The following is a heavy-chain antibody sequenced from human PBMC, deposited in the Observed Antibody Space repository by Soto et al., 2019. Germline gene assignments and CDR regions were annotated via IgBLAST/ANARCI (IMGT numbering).Heavy chain of an antibody. CDR2: TRNKANSYTT. D-gene: IGHD1-26*01. V-gene: IGHV3-72*01. CDR1: GFTFSDHY. CDR3: ARVWDIVGATGYYYYGMAV. J-gene: IGHJ6*02. Sequence: EVQLVESGGGLFQPGGSLRLSCAASGFTFSDHYMDWVRQSPGKGLEWVGRTRNKANSYTTEYAASVKGRFTISRDDSKTSLYLQMNSLKTEDTAVYYCARVWDIVGATGYYYYGMAVWGQGTTVTVSS.